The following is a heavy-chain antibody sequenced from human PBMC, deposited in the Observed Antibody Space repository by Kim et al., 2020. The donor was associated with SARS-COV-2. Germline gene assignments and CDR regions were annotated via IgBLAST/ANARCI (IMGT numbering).Heavy chain of an antibody. CDR2: IYYSGST. CDR1: GGSISSGGYY. CDR3: ARGGLYDSSGYSRE. Sequence: SETLSLTCTVSGGSISSGGYYWSWIRQHPGKGLEWIGYIYYSGSTYYNPSLKSRVTISVDTSKNQFSLKLSSVTAADTAVYYCARGGLYDSSGYSREWGQGTLVTVSS. D-gene: IGHD3-22*01. J-gene: IGHJ4*02. V-gene: IGHV4-31*03.